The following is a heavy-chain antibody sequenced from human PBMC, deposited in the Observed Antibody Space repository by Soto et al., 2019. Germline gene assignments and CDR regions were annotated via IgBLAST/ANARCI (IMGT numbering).Heavy chain of an antibody. CDR3: ARDLYPLAYYFDF. Sequence: QVQLVQSGAEVKKPGASVKVSCKASGYTFTNHGISWVRQAPGQGLEWLGWISGHNGNTKYAQRLKGRATMTADTSTSTAYMELRSLRSDDTAVYYCARDLYPLAYYFDFWGQGTLVTVSS. J-gene: IGHJ4*02. CDR2: ISGHNGNT. CDR1: GYTFTNHG. V-gene: IGHV1-18*04. D-gene: IGHD2-8*01.